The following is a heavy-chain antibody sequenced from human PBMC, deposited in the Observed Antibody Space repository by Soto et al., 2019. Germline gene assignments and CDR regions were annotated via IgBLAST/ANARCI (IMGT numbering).Heavy chain of an antibody. V-gene: IGHV5-10-1*01. CDR2: FDPTDSYS. J-gene: IGHJ4*02. Sequence: GESLKISCQSSGYSFANYWISWVRQMPGKGLEWMGRFDPTDSYSKYGPSFQGHVTISADRSISTAYLQWSSLKASDTAMYYCARDAADTDSIVYWGQGALVTVSS. CDR3: ARDAADTDSIVY. CDR1: GYSFANYW. D-gene: IGHD6-13*01.